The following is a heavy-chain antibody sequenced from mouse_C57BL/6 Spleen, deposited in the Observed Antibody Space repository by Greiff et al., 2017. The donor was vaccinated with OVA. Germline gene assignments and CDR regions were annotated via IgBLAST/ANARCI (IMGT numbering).Heavy chain of an antibody. D-gene: IGHD2-2*01. V-gene: IGHV1-52*01. CDR2: IDPSDSET. Sequence: QVQLQQPGAELVRPGSSVKLSCKASGYTFTSYWMHWVKQRPIQGLEWIGNIDPSDSETHYNQKFKDKATLTVDTSSSTAYMQLSSLTSEDSAVYYWARVDGYDDYWGQGTTLTVSS. J-gene: IGHJ2*01. CDR3: ARVDGYDDY. CDR1: GYTFTSYW.